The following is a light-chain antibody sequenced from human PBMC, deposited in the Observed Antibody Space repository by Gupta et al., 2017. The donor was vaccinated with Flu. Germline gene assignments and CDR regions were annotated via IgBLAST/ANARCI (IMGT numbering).Light chain of an antibody. CDR1: QSLVYSDGNTY. CDR3: MQGSRWPWA. Sequence: DVVMTQSPLSLPVTLGQTASISCRSSQSLVYSDGNTYLLWFKQRPGQSPRHLIYQVSHRESGVPDRFSGSGSGTDFTLKISRVEAEDVGVYYCMQGSRWPWAFGQGTQVEIK. V-gene: IGKV2-30*01. CDR2: QVS. J-gene: IGKJ1*01.